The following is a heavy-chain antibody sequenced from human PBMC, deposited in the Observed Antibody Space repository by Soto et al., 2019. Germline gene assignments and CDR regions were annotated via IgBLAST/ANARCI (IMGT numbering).Heavy chain of an antibody. D-gene: IGHD2-2*01. CDR1: GGTFSSYA. J-gene: IGHJ6*02. Sequence: QVQLVQSGAEVKKPGSSVKVSCKASGGTFSSYAISWVRQAPGQGLEWMGGIIPIFGTADYAQKFQGRVTSAADESTSTASIALSSLRSEDTAVYYCARHVPAAGYYYGMDVWGQGTTVTVSS. CDR2: IIPIFGTA. CDR3: ARHVPAAGYYYGMDV. V-gene: IGHV1-69*12.